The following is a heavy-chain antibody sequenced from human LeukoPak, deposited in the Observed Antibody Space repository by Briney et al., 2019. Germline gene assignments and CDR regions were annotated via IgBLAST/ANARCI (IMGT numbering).Heavy chain of an antibody. J-gene: IGHJ5*01. CDR3: ARVEREYSSSDWFEP. Sequence: KPSETLSLTCTVSGDSISSYYWSWIRQPPGKGLEWIGYIYYSGSTNYNPSLKSRVTISVDTSKNQFSLELSSVTAADTAVYYCARVEREYSSSDWFEPWGQGTLVTVSS. D-gene: IGHD6-6*01. CDR2: IYYSGST. CDR1: GDSISSYY. V-gene: IGHV4-59*01.